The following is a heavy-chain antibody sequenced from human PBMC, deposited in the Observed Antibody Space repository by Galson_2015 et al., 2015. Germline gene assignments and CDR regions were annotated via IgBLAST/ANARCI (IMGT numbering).Heavy chain of an antibody. CDR3: ARRTSSRDAFDI. V-gene: IGHV3-11*01. D-gene: IGHD6-13*01. CDR2: ISNSGRTT. Sequence: SLRLSCAASGFTFSEFFMTWIRQAPGKGLEWVSYISNSGRTTYYADSVKGRFTISRDSAKNSLYLEANSLRAEDTAVYYCARRTSSRDAFDIWGQGTMITVSS. J-gene: IGHJ3*02. CDR1: GFTFSEFF.